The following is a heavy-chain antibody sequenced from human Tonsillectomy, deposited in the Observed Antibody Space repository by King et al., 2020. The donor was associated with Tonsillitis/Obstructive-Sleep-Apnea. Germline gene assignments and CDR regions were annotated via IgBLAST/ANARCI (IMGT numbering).Heavy chain of an antibody. D-gene: IGHD3-10*01. CDR1: GFTVSGNY. CDR3: ASSPVSVSSFYFDY. V-gene: IGHV3-53*01. J-gene: IGHJ4*02. Sequence: VQLVESGGGLIQPGGSLRLSCAASGFTVSGNYMSWVRQAPGRGLEWVSVIYSGGSTFYTASVEGRFTISRDNSKKTVYLQMNSLRAEDTAVYYCASSPVSVSSFYFDYWGQGTLVTVS. CDR2: IYSGGST.